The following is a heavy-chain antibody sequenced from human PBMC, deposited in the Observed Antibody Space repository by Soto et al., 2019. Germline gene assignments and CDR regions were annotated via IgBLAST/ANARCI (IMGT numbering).Heavy chain of an antibody. CDR1: GYTFTSYG. J-gene: IGHJ6*02. D-gene: IGHD2-15*01. Sequence: QVQLVQSGAEVKKPGASVKVSCKASGYTFTSYGISWVRQAPGQGLEWMGWSSAYNGNTNYAQKLQGRVTMTTDTSTSTAYMELRSLRSDDTAVYYCAREIGVVVVAATLLDYYYCGMDVWGQGTTVTGSS. CDR3: AREIGVVVVAATLLDYYYCGMDV. V-gene: IGHV1-18*01. CDR2: SSAYNGNT.